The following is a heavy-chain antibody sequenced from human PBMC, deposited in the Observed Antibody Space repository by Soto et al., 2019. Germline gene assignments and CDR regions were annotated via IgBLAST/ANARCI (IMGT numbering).Heavy chain of an antibody. CDR1: GGSTSSYH. CDR3: ARGQFNILTGYYIDY. V-gene: IGHV4-59*01. Sequence: SETLSLTCTLSGGSTSSYHRSWIRQPPGEGLEWIGSIYYSGSTNYNPSLKSRVTISVDTSKNQFSLKLRSVTAADTAVYYCARGQFNILTGYYIDYWGQGTLVTVSS. D-gene: IGHD3-9*01. CDR2: IYYSGST. J-gene: IGHJ4*02.